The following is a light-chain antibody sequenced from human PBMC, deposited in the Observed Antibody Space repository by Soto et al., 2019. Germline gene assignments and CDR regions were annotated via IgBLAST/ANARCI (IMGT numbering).Light chain of an antibody. J-gene: IGKJ5*01. Sequence: EIVLTQSPATLSLSPGPRATLSCRASQSVNSKLAWYQQKPGQAPRLLIYGASTRATGIPARFSGSGSGTEFTLTISSLQSEDFAVYFCQQYNNWPPITFGQGTRLEIK. CDR3: QQYNNWPPIT. CDR2: GAS. V-gene: IGKV3-15*01. CDR1: QSVNSK.